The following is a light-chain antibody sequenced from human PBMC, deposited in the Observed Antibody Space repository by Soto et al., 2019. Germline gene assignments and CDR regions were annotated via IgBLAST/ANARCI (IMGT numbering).Light chain of an antibody. Sequence: QSVLTQPPSASGTPGQRVTISCSGRNSNVGSNSVNWYQQFPGMAPKLLLYSDNQRPSGVPDRFSGSKSGSSASLAISGLQSGDEADYHCSTWDDNLSTWLFGGGTKLAVL. J-gene: IGLJ3*02. V-gene: IGLV1-44*01. CDR3: STWDDNLSTWL. CDR1: NSNVGSNS. CDR2: SDN.